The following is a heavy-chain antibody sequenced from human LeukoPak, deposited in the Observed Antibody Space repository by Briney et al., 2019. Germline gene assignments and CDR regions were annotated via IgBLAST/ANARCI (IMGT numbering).Heavy chain of an antibody. CDR3: AKGVGYCSGGSCQQFDY. D-gene: IGHD2-15*01. J-gene: IGHJ4*02. V-gene: IGHV3-23*01. CDR1: GFTFSGYG. Sequence: GGALRLSCAASGFTFSGYGMSWVRQAPGKGLKWVSAISGSGGSTYYAESVRGRITISRDNSKNTLYLQMNSLRAEDTAVYYCAKGVGYCSGGSCQQFDYWGQGTLVTVSS. CDR2: ISGSGGST.